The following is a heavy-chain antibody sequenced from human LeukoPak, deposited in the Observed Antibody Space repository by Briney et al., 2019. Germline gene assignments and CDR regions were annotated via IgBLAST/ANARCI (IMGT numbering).Heavy chain of an antibody. D-gene: IGHD3-22*01. Sequence: PGESLRLSCAASGFTFSTYWMSWVRQAPGKGLEWVANIKYDGREKYYVDSVKGRFTISRDNARNSIYLQMNSLRVDDTAVYYCARDRYSDTSLVPFDYWGQGILVTVSS. J-gene: IGHJ4*02. V-gene: IGHV3-7*01. CDR1: GFTFSTYW. CDR2: IKYDGREK. CDR3: ARDRYSDTSLVPFDY.